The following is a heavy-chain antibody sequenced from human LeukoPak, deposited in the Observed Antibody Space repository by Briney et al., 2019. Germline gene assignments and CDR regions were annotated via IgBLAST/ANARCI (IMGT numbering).Heavy chain of an antibody. CDR2: IISGGST. CDR1: GFTFSSYG. CDR3: ARGIVVAARFDY. Sequence: GGSLRLSCAASGFTFSSYGMSWVRQAPGKGLEWVSGIISGGSTYYADSVKGRFTISRDNSKNTLYLQMNSLRVEDTAVYYCARGIVVAARFDYWGQGTLVTVSS. D-gene: IGHD6-19*01. J-gene: IGHJ4*02. V-gene: IGHV3-23*01.